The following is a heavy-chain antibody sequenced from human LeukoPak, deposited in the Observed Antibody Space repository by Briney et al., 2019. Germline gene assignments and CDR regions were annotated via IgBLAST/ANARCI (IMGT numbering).Heavy chain of an antibody. CDR2: FYYSGST. CDR3: ARDPEWELPFDY. CDR1: GGSISSYY. Sequence: SETLSLTCTVSGGSISSYYWGWIRQPPGKGLEWIGSFYYSGSTYYSPSLESRVTISVDPSKNQFSLKVTSVTAADTAVYFCARDPEWELPFDYWGQGALVTVSS. J-gene: IGHJ4*02. V-gene: IGHV4-39*07. D-gene: IGHD1-26*01.